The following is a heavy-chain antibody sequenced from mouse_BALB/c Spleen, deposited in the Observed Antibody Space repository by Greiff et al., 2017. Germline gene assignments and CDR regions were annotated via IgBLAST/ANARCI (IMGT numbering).Heavy chain of an antibody. CDR1: GYSITSDYA. CDR2: ISYSGST. CDR3: ARPDSSGYWFAY. Sequence: EVQLQESGPGLVKPSQSLSLTCTVTGYSITSDYAWNWIRQFPGNKLEWMGYISYSGSTSYNPSLKSRISITRDTSKNQFFLQLNSVTTEDTATYYCARPDSSGYWFAYWGQGTLVTVSA. V-gene: IGHV3-2*02. J-gene: IGHJ3*01. D-gene: IGHD3-2*01.